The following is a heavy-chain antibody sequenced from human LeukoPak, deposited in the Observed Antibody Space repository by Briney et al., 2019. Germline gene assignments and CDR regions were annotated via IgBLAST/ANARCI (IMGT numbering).Heavy chain of an antibody. J-gene: IGHJ4*02. CDR1: GGSFSGYY. CDR2: INHSGST. CDR3: ARGGGRYCSSTSCSFDY. V-gene: IGHV4-34*01. Sequence: KPSETLSLTCAVYGGSFSGYYWSWIRQPPGKGLEWIGEINHSGSTNYNPSLKSRVTISVDTSKNQFSLKLSSVTAADTAVYYCARGGGRYCSSTSCSFDYWGQGTLVTVSS. D-gene: IGHD2-2*01.